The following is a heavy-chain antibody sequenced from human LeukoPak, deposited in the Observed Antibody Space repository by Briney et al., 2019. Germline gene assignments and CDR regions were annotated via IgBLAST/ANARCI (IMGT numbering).Heavy chain of an antibody. Sequence: PGGSLRLSCAASGFTFSSYEMNWVRQAPGKGLEWVSYISSSGSTIYYADSVKGRFTISRDNAKNSLYLQMNSLRAEDTAVHYCARDGDLTLDYGDYWFDPWGQGTLVTVSS. J-gene: IGHJ5*02. CDR3: ARDGDLTLDYGDYWFDP. D-gene: IGHD4-17*01. V-gene: IGHV3-48*03. CDR1: GFTFSSYE. CDR2: ISSSGSTI.